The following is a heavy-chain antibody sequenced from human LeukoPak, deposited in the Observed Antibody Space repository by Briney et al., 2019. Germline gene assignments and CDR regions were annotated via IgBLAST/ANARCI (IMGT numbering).Heavy chain of an antibody. CDR3: ARGVEVAGTRGYYYMDV. V-gene: IGHV4-34*01. J-gene: IGHJ6*03. CDR1: GGSFSGYY. Sequence: PSETLSLTCAVYGGSFSGYYWSWIRQPPGKGLGWIGETNHSGSTNYNPSLKSRVTISVDTSKNQFSLKLSSVTAADTAVYYCARGVEVAGTRGYYYMDVWGKGTTVTVFS. CDR2: TNHSGST. D-gene: IGHD6-19*01.